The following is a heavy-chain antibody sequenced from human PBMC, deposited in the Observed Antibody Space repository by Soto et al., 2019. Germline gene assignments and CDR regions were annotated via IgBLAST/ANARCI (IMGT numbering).Heavy chain of an antibody. Sequence: QVQLQESGPGLVKPSDTLSLTCAVSGYSITNVNWWAWIRQPPGKGLEWIGYIFHSGTTHYNPSLQXRXTXSXHTSKHQFPLTVDSLTAEDTAVYYCARSPSADALDIWGQGTMVTVSS. J-gene: IGHJ3*02. CDR2: IFHSGTT. V-gene: IGHV4-28*01. CDR1: GYSITNVNW. CDR3: ARSPSADALDI.